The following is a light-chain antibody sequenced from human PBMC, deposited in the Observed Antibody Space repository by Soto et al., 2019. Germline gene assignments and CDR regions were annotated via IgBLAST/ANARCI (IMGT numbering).Light chain of an antibody. V-gene: IGKV3-20*01. CDR1: QTVSSY. CDR3: QQYGSSGT. J-gene: IGKJ1*01. Sequence: EIVVTQSPTTLSLSPGERATLSLRASQTVSSYLLWYQQKPGQAPRLLIYDASNRATGIPDRFSGSGSGTDFTLTISRLEPEDFAVYYCQQYGSSGTFGQGTKVDIK. CDR2: DAS.